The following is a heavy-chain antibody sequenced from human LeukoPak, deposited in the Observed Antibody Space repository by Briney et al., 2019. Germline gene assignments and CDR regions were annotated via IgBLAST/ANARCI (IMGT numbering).Heavy chain of an antibody. CDR1: GYTFTSYY. Sequence: ASVKVSCKASGYTFTSYYMHWVRQAPGQGLEWMGIINPSGGSTSYAQKFQGRVTMTRDTSTSTVYMELSSLRSEDTAVYYCARDLVHVGGKWPKEQKWGGSSFTPGAIYYYYGMDVWGQGTSVTVSS. J-gene: IGHJ6*02. CDR2: INPSGGST. CDR3: ARDLVHVGGKWPKEQKWGGSSFTPGAIYYYYGMDV. V-gene: IGHV1-46*01. D-gene: IGHD6-6*01.